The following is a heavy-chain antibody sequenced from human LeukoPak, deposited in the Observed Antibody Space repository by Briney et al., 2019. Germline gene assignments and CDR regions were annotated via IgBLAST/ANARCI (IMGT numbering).Heavy chain of an antibody. CDR1: GGSFSGYY. CDR3: ATGTVTTDY. V-gene: IGHV4-34*01. CDR2: INHSGST. D-gene: IGHD4-17*01. J-gene: IGHJ4*02. Sequence: SETLSLTCAVYGGSFSGYYWSWIRQPPGKGLEWIGEINHSGSTNYNPSLKSRVNISVDTSKNQFSLKLSSVTAADTAVYYCATGTVTTDYWGQGTLVTVSS.